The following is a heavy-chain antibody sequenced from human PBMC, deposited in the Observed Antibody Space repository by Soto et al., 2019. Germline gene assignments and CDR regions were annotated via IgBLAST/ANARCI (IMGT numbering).Heavy chain of an antibody. V-gene: IGHV4-59*01. CDR3: ARLAAVANDAFAI. D-gene: IGHD6-19*01. CDR1: GGSISSYY. Sequence: SETLSLTCTVSGGSISSYYWSWIRQPPGKGLEWIGYIYYSGSTNYNPSLKSRVTISVDTSKNQFSLKLSSVTAADTAVYYCARLAAVANDAFAIWGQGTMVTVSS. CDR2: IYYSGST. J-gene: IGHJ3*02.